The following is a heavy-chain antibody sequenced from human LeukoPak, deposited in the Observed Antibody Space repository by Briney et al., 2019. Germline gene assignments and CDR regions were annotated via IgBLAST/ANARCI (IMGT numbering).Heavy chain of an antibody. Sequence: GGSLRLSCAVSGFTFSSYWMGWVRQAPGKGLEWVANIKQDGSEKYYVDSVKGRFTISRDNAKNSLYLQMNSLRAEDTAVYYCARDLNWETYWGQGTLVRVSS. CDR2: IKQDGSEK. V-gene: IGHV3-7*01. J-gene: IGHJ4*02. CDR1: GFTFSSYW. D-gene: IGHD7-27*01. CDR3: ARDLNWETY.